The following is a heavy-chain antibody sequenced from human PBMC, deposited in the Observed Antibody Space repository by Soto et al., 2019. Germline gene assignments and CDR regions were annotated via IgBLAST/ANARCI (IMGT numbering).Heavy chain of an antibody. CDR2: SIPIFGTA. J-gene: IGHJ6*02. V-gene: IGHV1-69*01. CDR1: GGTFNNYP. Sequence: KVSCKASGGTFNNYPITWVRQAPGEGLEWMGGSIPIFGTANYAQKFQGRVTISVDESTSTAYIELSSLRSEDTAVYYCARGRGYSGDDHYYYFDMDVWGQGTTVTVSS. D-gene: IGHD5-12*01. CDR3: ARGRGYSGDDHYYYFDMDV.